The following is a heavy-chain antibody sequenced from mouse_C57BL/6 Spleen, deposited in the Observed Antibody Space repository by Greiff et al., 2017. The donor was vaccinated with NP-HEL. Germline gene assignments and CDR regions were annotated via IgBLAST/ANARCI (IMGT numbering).Heavy chain of an antibody. J-gene: IGHJ3*01. V-gene: IGHV1-47*01. Sequence: VQLQQSGAELVKPGASVKMSCKASGYTFTTYPIEWMKQNHGNSLEWIGNFHPYNDDTKYNEKFKGKATLTAKKSSSTVYLELSRLTSDDSAVYYCARHYYGSSYGLAYWGQGTLVTVSA. D-gene: IGHD1-1*01. CDR3: ARHYYGSSYGLAY. CDR1: GYTFTTYP. CDR2: FHPYNDDT.